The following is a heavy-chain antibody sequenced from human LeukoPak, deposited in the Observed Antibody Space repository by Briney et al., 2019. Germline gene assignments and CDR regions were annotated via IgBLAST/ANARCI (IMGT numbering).Heavy chain of an antibody. CDR3: ARAEGYNYMDV. J-gene: IGHJ6*03. V-gene: IGHV1-46*01. CDR2: INPTGGST. CDR1: GYTFTNYY. Sequence: GASVKVSCKASGYTFTNYYIFWVRQAPGQGLEWMGIINPTGGSTTYSQKFQGRVTMTRDTSISTAYMELSRLRSDDTAVYYCARAEGYNYMDVWGKGTTVTISS. D-gene: IGHD3-16*02.